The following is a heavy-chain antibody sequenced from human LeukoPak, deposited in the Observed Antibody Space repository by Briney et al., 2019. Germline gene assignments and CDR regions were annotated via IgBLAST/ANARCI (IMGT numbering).Heavy chain of an antibody. J-gene: IGHJ5*02. Sequence: PSETLSLTCTVSGGSISNYYWSWIRQPPGKGLEWIGFISYSGSTKYNPSLKSRVTISVDTSKNQFSLKLSPVTAAGTAVYYCARGPTSYRGSANWFDPWGQGTLVTVSS. CDR1: GGSISNYY. V-gene: IGHV4-59*01. CDR2: ISYSGST. D-gene: IGHD3-10*01. CDR3: ARGPTSYRGSANWFDP.